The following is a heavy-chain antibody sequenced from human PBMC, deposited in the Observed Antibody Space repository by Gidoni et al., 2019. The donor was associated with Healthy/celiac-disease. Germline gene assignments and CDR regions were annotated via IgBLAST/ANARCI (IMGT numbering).Heavy chain of an antibody. CDR1: GGSISSYY. CDR2: IYYSGST. D-gene: IGHD3-22*01. CDR3: ARERGYYYDSSGYVFDI. J-gene: IGHJ3*02. Sequence: QVQLQESGPGLVKPSATLSLTCTVSGGSISSYYWSWIRQPPGKGLEWIGYIYYSGSTNYNPSLKSRVTISVDTSKNQFSLKLSSVTAADTAVYYCARERGYYYDSSGYVFDIWGQGTMVTVSS. V-gene: IGHV4-59*01.